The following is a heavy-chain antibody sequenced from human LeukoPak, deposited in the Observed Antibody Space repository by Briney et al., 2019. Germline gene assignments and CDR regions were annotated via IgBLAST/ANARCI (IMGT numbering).Heavy chain of an antibody. CDR1: GYSFTSYW. Sequence: GESLKISCKVSGYSFTSYWIAWVRQMPGKGLEWMGIIFPRDSDTRYSPSFQGQVTISADKSISTAYLQWSSLKASDTAMYYCASAMVRGAVFDYWGQGTLVTVSS. CDR2: IFPRDSDT. J-gene: IGHJ4*02. V-gene: IGHV5-51*01. D-gene: IGHD3-10*01. CDR3: ASAMVRGAVFDY.